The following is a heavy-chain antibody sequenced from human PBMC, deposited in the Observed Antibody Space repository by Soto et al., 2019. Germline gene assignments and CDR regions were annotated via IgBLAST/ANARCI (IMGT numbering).Heavy chain of an antibody. CDR3: AKGIVYYYDSSGYFAY. J-gene: IGHJ4*02. CDR2: ISGSGGST. Sequence: GGSLRLSCAASGFTFRSYAMSWVRQAPGKGLEWVSAISGSGGSTYYADSVKGRFTISRDNSKNTLYLQMNSLRAEDTAVYYCAKGIVYYYDSSGYFAYWGQGTLVTVSS. CDR1: GFTFRSYA. V-gene: IGHV3-23*01. D-gene: IGHD3-22*01.